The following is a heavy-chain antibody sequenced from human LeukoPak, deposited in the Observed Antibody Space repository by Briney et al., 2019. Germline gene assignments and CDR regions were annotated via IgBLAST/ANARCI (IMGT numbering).Heavy chain of an antibody. CDR3: ARASGYDILSGYTAFRYYYMDV. CDR1: GGSISSSSYY. CDR2: IYYSGST. J-gene: IGHJ6*03. Sequence: SETLSLTCTVSGGSISSSSYYWGWIRQPPGKGLEWIGSIYYSGSTYYNPSLKSRVTISVDTSKNQFSLKLSSVTAADTAVYYCARASGYDILSGYTAFRYYYMDVWGKGTTVTVSS. V-gene: IGHV4-39*01. D-gene: IGHD3-9*01.